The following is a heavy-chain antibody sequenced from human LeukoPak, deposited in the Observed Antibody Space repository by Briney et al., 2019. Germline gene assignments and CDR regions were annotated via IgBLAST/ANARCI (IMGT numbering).Heavy chain of an antibody. CDR2: MNPNSGNT. CDR1: GYTFTSYD. Sequence: GASVKVSCKASGYTFTSYDINWVRQATGQGLEWMGWMNPNSGNTGYAQKFQGRVTITRNTSISTADMELSSVRSEDTAVYYCARGLKINCSSTSCYLIYWGQGTLVTVSS. D-gene: IGHD2-2*01. V-gene: IGHV1-8*03. J-gene: IGHJ4*02. CDR3: ARGLKINCSSTSCYLIY.